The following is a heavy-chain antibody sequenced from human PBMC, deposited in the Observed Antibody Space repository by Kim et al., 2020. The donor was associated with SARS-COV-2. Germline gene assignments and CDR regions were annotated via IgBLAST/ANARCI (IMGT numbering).Heavy chain of an antibody. V-gene: IGHV3-30*03. J-gene: IGHJ5*02. CDR3: ARDYGDYVTWFDP. Sequence: YADSVKGRFTISRDNSKNTLYLQMPSLRAEDTAVFYCARDYGDYVTWFDPWGQGTLVTVSS. D-gene: IGHD4-17*01.